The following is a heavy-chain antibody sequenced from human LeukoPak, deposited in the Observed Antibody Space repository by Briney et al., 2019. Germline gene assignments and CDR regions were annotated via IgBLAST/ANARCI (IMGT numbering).Heavy chain of an antibody. V-gene: IGHV4-59*01. J-gene: IGHJ5*02. CDR2: IYYGGST. CDR1: GGSFSSYY. D-gene: IGHD3-3*01. CDR3: ARVGRKYYDFWSGYYSWFDP. Sequence: ETLSLTCTVSGGSFSSYYWRWIRQPPGKGLEWVGYIYYGGSTNYNPSHKSRVTISVDTSTIQSSQKLSSVTAADTAVYYCARVGRKYYDFWSGYYSWFDPWGQGTLVTVSS.